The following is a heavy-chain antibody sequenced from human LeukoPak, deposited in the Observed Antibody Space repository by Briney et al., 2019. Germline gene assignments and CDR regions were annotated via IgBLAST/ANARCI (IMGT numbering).Heavy chain of an antibody. V-gene: IGHV3-66*01. D-gene: IGHD2-8*01. CDR2: IYSGGST. CDR1: GFTVSSNY. J-gene: IGHJ3*02. Sequence: GGSLRLSCAACGFTVSSNYMGWVRQAPGKGLEWVSVIYSGGSTYYADSVKGRFTISRDNSKNTLYLQMNSLRAEDTAVYYCARDGTKGFTHRGAFDKWGQGTMVTVSS. CDR3: ARDGTKGFTHRGAFDK.